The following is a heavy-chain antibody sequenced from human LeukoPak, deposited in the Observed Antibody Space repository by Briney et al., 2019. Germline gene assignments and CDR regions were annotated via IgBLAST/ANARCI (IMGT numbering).Heavy chain of an antibody. CDR2: INSDGSST. J-gene: IGHJ4*02. V-gene: IGHV3-74*01. CDR1: GFTFSDYW. CDR3: ARTVSGYFDH. Sequence: GGSLRLSCAASGFTFSDYWMHWVRQAPGKGLVWVSPINSDGSSTTYADSVKGRFTISRDNAKNALYLQMSSLRVEDTAVYYCARTVSGYFDHWGQGVLVTVSS. D-gene: IGHD5/OR15-5a*01.